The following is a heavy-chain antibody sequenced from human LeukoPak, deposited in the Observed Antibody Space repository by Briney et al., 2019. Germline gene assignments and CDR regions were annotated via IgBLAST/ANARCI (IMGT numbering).Heavy chain of an antibody. CDR1: GGSISSYY. D-gene: IGHD3-10*01. Sequence: PSETLSLTCNVSGGSISSYYWSWIRQPAGKGLEWIGLIYTSGGTNYSPSLKNRVTMSVDTSKNQFSLKLSSVTAADTAVYYCARAGSGALRDWGQGTLVTVSS. J-gene: IGHJ4*02. V-gene: IGHV4-4*07. CDR2: IYTSGGT. CDR3: ARAGSGALRD.